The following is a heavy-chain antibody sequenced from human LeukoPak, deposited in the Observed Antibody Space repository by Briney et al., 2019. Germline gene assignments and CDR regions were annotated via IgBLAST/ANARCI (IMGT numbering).Heavy chain of an antibody. CDR1: GGSFSGYY. CDR3: ARFPLWQLWSHFDY. Sequence: SETLSLTCAVYGGSFSGYYWSWIRQPPGKGLEWIGEINHSGSTNYNPSLKSRVTISVDTSKNQFSLKLSSVTAADTAVYYCARFPLWQLWSHFDYWGQGTLVTVSS. V-gene: IGHV4-34*01. CDR2: INHSGST. D-gene: IGHD5-18*01. J-gene: IGHJ4*02.